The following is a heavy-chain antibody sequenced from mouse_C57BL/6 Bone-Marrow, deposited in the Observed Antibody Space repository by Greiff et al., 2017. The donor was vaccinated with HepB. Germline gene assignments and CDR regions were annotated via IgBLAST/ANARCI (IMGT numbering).Heavy chain of an antibody. J-gene: IGHJ3*01. CDR3: ARALWLRRGFAY. Sequence: EVQLVESGGGLVKPGGSLKLSCAASGFTFSDYGMHWVRQAPEKGLEWVAYISSGSSTIYYADTVKGRFTISRDNAKNTLFLQMTSLRSEDTAMYYCARALWLRRGFAYWGQGTLVTVSA. V-gene: IGHV5-17*01. CDR2: ISSGSSTI. D-gene: IGHD2-2*01. CDR1: GFTFSDYG.